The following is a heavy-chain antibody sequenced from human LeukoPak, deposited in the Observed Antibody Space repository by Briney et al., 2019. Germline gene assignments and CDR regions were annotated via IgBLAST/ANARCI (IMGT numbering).Heavy chain of an antibody. CDR1: GFTFSSYG. CDR2: IRYDGSNT. J-gene: IGHJ4*02. V-gene: IGHV3-30*02. D-gene: IGHD1-7*01. Sequence: GGSLRLSCAASGFTFSSYGMHWVRQAPGTGLEWVAFIRYDGSNTHYADSVKGRFTISRDNSKNSLYLQMKSLRAEDTAVYYCAKDSRNYFSPDYWGQGTLVTVSS. CDR3: AKDSRNYFSPDY.